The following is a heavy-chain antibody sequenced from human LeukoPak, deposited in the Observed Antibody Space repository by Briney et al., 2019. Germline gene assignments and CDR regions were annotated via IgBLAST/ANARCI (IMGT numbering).Heavy chain of an antibody. CDR2: IYSGGST. D-gene: IGHD3-22*01. CDR1: GFTVSSNY. J-gene: IGHJ4*02. V-gene: IGHV3-53*01. Sequence: GGSLRLSCAASGFTVSSNYMSWVRHAPGKGLEWVSVIYSGGSTYYADSAKGRFTISRDNSKNTLYLQMNSLRAEDTAVYYCASSGYYYSFDYWGQGTLVTVSS. CDR3: ASSGYYYSFDY.